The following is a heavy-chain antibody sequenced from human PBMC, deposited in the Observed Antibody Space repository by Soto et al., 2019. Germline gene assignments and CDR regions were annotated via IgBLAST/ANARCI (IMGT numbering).Heavy chain of an antibody. Sequence: PGGSLRLSCAASGFTFSSYAMSWVRQPPGKGLEWIGEINHSGSTNYNPSLKSRVTISVDTSKNQFSLKLSSVTAADTAVYYCARVWSSGWYEDYWGQGTLVTVSS. CDR1: GFTFSSYA. CDR2: INHSGST. J-gene: IGHJ4*02. CDR3: ARVWSSGWYEDY. D-gene: IGHD6-19*01. V-gene: IGHV4-34*01.